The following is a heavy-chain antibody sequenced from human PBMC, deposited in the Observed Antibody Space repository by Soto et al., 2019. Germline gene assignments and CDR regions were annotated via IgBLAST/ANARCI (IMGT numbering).Heavy chain of an antibody. D-gene: IGHD3-10*01. V-gene: IGHV3-21*01. CDR3: ARDRGYDEHDYNYNDMDV. CDR1: GFTFRTYT. Sequence: PGGSLRLSCISSGFTFRTYTMNWVRQAPGKGLEWVSGIRGFSPYTFYAESVKGRFTISRDNAKNSLYLQMDSLRAEDTAVYYCARDRGYDEHDYNYNDMDVWGQGTTVTVSS. CDR2: IRGFSPYT. J-gene: IGHJ6*02.